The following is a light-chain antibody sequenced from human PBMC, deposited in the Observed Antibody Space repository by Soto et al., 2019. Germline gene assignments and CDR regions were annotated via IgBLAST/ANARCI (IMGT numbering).Light chain of an antibody. CDR3: QQYDNLPFT. J-gene: IGKJ3*01. V-gene: IGKV1-33*01. Sequence: DLQMTQSPSSLSASVEDRDTITCEASRDISNYLNWYQQKPGKAPKLLIYDASNLETGVPSRFSGSGSGTDFTFTIRSLQPEDIATYYCQQYDNLPFTFGPGTKVDIK. CDR2: DAS. CDR1: RDISNY.